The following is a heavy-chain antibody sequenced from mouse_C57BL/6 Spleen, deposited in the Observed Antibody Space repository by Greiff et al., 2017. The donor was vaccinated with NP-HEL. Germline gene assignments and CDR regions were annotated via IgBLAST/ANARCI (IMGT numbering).Heavy chain of an antibody. J-gene: IGHJ1*03. Sequence: VQVVESGPGLVAPSQSLSITCTVSGFSLTSYAISWVRQPPGKGLEWLGVIWTGGGTNYNSALKSRLSISKDNSKSQVFLKMNSLQTDDTARYYCARRGYYGSRDWYFDVWGTGTTVTVSS. V-gene: IGHV2-9-1*01. CDR3: ARRGYYGSRDWYFDV. D-gene: IGHD1-1*01. CDR2: IWTGGGT. CDR1: GFSLTSYA.